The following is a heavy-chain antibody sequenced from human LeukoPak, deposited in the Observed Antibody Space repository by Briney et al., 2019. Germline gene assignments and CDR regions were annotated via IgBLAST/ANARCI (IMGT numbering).Heavy chain of an antibody. D-gene: IGHD3-9*01. CDR3: ARGPEYYDILTGYYSAEYFQH. CDR2: INHSGST. J-gene: IGHJ1*01. CDR1: GGSISSYY. Sequence: NPSETLSLTCTVSGGSISSYYWSWIRQPPGKGLEWIGEINHSGSTNYNPSLKSRVTISVDTSKNQFSLKLSSVTAADTAVYYCARGPEYYDILTGYYSAEYFQHWGQGTLVTVSS. V-gene: IGHV4-34*01.